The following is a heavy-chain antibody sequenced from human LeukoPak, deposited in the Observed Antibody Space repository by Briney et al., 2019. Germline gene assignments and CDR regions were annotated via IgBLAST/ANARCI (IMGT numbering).Heavy chain of an antibody. CDR2: INPNSGGT. J-gene: IGHJ4*02. CDR3: ARENWNYAREFDY. V-gene: IGHV1-2*02. CDR1: GYTFTGYY. Sequence: ASVKVSCKASGYTFTGYYMHWVRQAPGQGLEWMGWINPNSGGTNYAQKFQGRVTMTRDTSISTAYMELSRLRSDDTAVYYCARENWNYAREFDYWGQGTLVTVSS. D-gene: IGHD1-7*01.